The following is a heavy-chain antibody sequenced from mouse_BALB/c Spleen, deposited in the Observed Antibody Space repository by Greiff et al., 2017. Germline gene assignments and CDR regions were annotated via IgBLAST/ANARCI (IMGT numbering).Heavy chain of an antibody. CDR1: GYAFTSYN. V-gene: IGHV1S135*01. CDR2: IDPYNGGT. Sequence: VQLKHSGPELVKPGASVKVSCKASGYAFTSYNMYWVKQSHGKSLEWIGYIDPYNGGTSYNQKFKGKATLTVDKSSSTAYMHLNSLTSEDSAVYYCARSKYDYDGAMDYWGQGTSVTVSS. D-gene: IGHD2-4*01. J-gene: IGHJ4*01. CDR3: ARSKYDYDGAMDY.